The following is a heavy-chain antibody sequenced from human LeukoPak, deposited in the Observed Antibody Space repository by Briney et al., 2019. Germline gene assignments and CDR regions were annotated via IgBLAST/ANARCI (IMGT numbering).Heavy chain of an antibody. D-gene: IGHD3-10*01. J-gene: IGHJ4*02. CDR1: GFSFSDYY. V-gene: IGHV3-11*06. CDR3: ARDRGHYNSGSILDY. Sequence: GGSLGLSCAASGFSFSDYYMIWIRQAPGKGLEWVSYISGSSSYTNYAYSVKGRFSTSRDNAKKSLYLQMNSLRVEDTAVYYCARDRGHYNSGSILDYWGQGTQVTVSS. CDR2: ISGSSSYT.